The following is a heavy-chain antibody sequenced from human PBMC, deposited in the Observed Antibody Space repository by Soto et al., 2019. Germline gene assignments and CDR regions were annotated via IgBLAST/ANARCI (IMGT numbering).Heavy chain of an antibody. D-gene: IGHD3-22*01. V-gene: IGHV3-33*01. CDR2: IWYDGSNK. CDR1: GFPSSSYG. Sequence: PGGSLRLSCAASGFPSSSYGMHWVRPAPGKGLEWVAVIWYDGSNKYYADSVKGRFTISRDNSKNTLYLQMNSLKTEDTAVYYCTTVWYYFDSSGFPPLDYWGQGTLVTVSS. CDR3: TTVWYYFDSSGFPPLDY. J-gene: IGHJ4*02.